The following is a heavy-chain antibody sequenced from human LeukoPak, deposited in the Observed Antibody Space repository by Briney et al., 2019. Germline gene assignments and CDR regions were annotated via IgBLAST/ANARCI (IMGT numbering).Heavy chain of an antibody. J-gene: IGHJ6*02. CDR3: ARGRWAYYYYYGMDV. CDR1: GGTFSSYA. V-gene: IGHV1-69*13. CDR2: IIPTFGTA. D-gene: IGHD3-16*01. Sequence: ASVKVSCKASGGTFSSYAISWVRQAPGQGLEWMGGIIPTFGTANYAQKFQGRVTITADESTSTAYMELSSLRSEDTAVYYCARGRWAYYYYYGMDVWGQGTTVTVSS.